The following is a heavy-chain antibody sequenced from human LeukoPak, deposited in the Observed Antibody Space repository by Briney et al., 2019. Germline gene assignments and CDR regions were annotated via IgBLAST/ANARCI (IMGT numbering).Heavy chain of an antibody. D-gene: IGHD3-3*01. CDR1: GFTFSSSA. V-gene: IGHV3-23*01. CDR3: ARAGSYDFWSGSYYYYGMDV. J-gene: IGHJ6*02. CDR2: ISARGATT. Sequence: GGSLRLSCAASGFTFSSSAMGWVRQAPGKGLEWVSAISARGATTYYVDSVKGRFTISRDNSKNTLYLQMNSLRAEDTAVYYCARAGSYDFWSGSYYYYGMDVWGQGTTVTVSS.